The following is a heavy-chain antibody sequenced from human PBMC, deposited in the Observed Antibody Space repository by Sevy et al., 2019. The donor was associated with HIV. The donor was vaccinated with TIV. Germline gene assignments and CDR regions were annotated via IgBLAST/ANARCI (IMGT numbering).Heavy chain of an antibody. CDR3: ARSGEEFALNWFDP. CDR2: VFYTGST. V-gene: IGHV4-59*01. CDR1: GGSISDYY. J-gene: IGHJ5*02. D-gene: IGHD1-26*01. Sequence: SETLSLTCSVSGGSISDYYWIWIRQPPGKGLEWIGFVFYTGSTNYNPSLESRVTMSVDMSKNQFSLKLSSVTAADTAVYFCARSGEEFALNWFDPWGQGTLVTVSS.